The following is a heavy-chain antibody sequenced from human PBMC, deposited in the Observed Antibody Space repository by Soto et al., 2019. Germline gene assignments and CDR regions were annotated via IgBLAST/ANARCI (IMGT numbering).Heavy chain of an antibody. CDR1: GGSISSSSYY. V-gene: IGHV4-39*07. J-gene: IGHJ4*02. CDR2: LYYSGST. D-gene: IGHD4-17*01. CDR3: ARAMTTVTTIDY. Sequence: SETLSLTCTVSGGSISSSSYYWGWIRQPPGKGLEWIGSLYYSGSTYYNPSLKSRVSISVDTSKNQFSLKLSSVTAADTAVYYCARAMTTVTTIDYWGQGTLVTVSS.